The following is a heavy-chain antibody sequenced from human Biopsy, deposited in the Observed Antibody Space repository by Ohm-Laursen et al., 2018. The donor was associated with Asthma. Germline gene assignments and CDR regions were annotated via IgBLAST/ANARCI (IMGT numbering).Heavy chain of an antibody. CDR3: TTTMVAAIVATISAAFDY. CDR1: GFRFNSYA. Sequence: SLRLSCAASGFRFNSYAVSWVRQAPGKGLEWVGRIKSKTDGGTTDYAAPVKGRFTISRDDSKNTLYLQMNSLKTEDTAVYYCTTTMVAAIVATISAAFDYWGQGTLVTVSS. CDR2: IKSKTDGGTT. J-gene: IGHJ4*02. D-gene: IGHD5-12*01. V-gene: IGHV3-15*01.